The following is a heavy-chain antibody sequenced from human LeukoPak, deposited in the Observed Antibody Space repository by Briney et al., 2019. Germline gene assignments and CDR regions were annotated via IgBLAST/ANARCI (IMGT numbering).Heavy chain of an antibody. V-gene: IGHV1-8*01. J-gene: IGHJ5*02. Sequence: ASVKVSCKASGYTFTSYDMNWVRQATGQGLEWMGWMNPNSGNTGYAQKFQGRVTMTRNTSISTAYMELSSLRSEDTAVYYCARGRYSYGREGWFDPWGQGTLVTVAS. CDR2: MNPNSGNT. D-gene: IGHD5-18*01. CDR1: GYTFTSYD. CDR3: ARGRYSYGREGWFDP.